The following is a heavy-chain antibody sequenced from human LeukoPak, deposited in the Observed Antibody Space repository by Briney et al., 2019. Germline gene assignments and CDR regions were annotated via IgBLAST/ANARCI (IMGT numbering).Heavy chain of an antibody. CDR2: IYSGGST. CDR1: GFTVSSNY. J-gene: IGHJ6*03. D-gene: IGHD6-19*01. Sequence: PGGSLRLSCAASGFTVSSNYMSWVRQAPGKGLEWVSVIYSGGSTYYADSVKGRFTISRDNSKNTLYLQMNSLRAEDTAVYYCARDLDVSGWVWGYYYYYVDVWGKGTTVTVSS. V-gene: IGHV3-53*01. CDR3: ARDLDVSGWVWGYYYYYVDV.